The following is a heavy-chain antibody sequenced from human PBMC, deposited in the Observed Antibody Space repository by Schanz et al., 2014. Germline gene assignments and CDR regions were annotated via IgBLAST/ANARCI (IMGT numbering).Heavy chain of an antibody. J-gene: IGHJ3*02. CDR1: GFTFSSYA. CDR3: AKGRFGELSAFDI. CDR2: ISGSGGST. V-gene: IGHV3-23*01. D-gene: IGHD3-10*01. Sequence: EVQLLESGGGLVQPGGSLRLSCAASGFTFSSYAMSWVRQAPGKGLEWVSAISGSGGSTYYADSVKGRFTISRANSKNTLYLQMNSLRADDTAVYYCAKGRFGELSAFDIWGQGTMVTVSS.